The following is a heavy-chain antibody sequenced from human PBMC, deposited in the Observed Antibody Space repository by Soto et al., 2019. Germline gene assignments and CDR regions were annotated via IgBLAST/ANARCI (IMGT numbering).Heavy chain of an antibody. CDR3: ARDRCSGGSCYSGAFDI. J-gene: IGHJ3*02. V-gene: IGHV1-46*03. Sequence: ASVKVSCKASGYTFTSYYMHWVRQAPGQGLEWMGIINPSGGSTSYAQKFQGRVTMTRDTSTSTVYMELSSLRSEDTAVYYCARDRCSGGSCYSGAFDIWGQGTMVTVSS. D-gene: IGHD2-15*01. CDR2: INPSGGST. CDR1: GYTFTSYY.